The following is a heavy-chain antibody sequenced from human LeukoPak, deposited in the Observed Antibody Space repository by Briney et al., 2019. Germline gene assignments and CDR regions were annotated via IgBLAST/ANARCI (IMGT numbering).Heavy chain of an antibody. D-gene: IGHD2-2*01. J-gene: IGHJ5*02. Sequence: GGSLRLSCAASGFTFSSFDMNWVRQAPGKGLEWVSSISTSGRYIYYRDSVKGRFTISRDDAKNSLYLQMNSLRVEDTAVYYCARADCSGSTCYLRRSWFDPSGQGT. CDR1: GFTFSSFD. CDR3: ARADCSGSTCYLRRSWFDP. CDR2: ISTSGRYI. V-gene: IGHV3-21*01.